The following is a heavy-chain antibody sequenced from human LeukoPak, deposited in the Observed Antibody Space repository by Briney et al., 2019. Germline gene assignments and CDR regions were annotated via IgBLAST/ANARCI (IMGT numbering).Heavy chain of an antibody. Sequence: PSETLSLTCTVSDGSIRSYHWSWIRHPAGKGLEWIGFIYTSVSTKDNPSLKSRVTMSVDTSKKQVSLRLSSVTAADTAVYYCARSRSYGDYIVFLSDWGQGTLVTVSS. J-gene: IGHJ4*02. CDR2: IYTSVST. CDR3: ARSRSYGDYIVFLSD. D-gene: IGHD4-17*01. CDR1: DGSIRSYH. V-gene: IGHV4-4*07.